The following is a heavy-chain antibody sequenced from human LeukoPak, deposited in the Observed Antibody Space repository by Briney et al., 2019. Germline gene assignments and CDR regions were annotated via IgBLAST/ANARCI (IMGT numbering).Heavy chain of an antibody. J-gene: IGHJ3*01. D-gene: IGHD1-26*01. CDR2: FDPEDGET. CDR3: ARDMELLS. V-gene: IGHV1-24*01. CDR1: GYTLTELS. Sequence: GASVKVSCKVSGYTLTELSMHWVRQAPGKGLEWMGGFDPEDGETIYAQKFQGRVTITADKSTSTAYMELSSLRSEDTAVYYCARDMELLSWGQGTMVTVSS.